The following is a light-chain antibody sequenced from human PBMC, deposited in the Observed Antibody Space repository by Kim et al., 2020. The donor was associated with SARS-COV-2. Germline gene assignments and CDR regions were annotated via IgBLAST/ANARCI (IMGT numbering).Light chain of an antibody. Sequence: SVSPGQTASITCSGDKLGDKYACWYQRMPGQSPVLVIYQDSKRPSGIPERFSGSNSGNTATLTISGTQAMDEADYYCQAWDSSTAVFGGGTQLTVL. CDR1: KLGDKY. CDR2: QDS. J-gene: IGLJ2*01. V-gene: IGLV3-1*01. CDR3: QAWDSSTAV.